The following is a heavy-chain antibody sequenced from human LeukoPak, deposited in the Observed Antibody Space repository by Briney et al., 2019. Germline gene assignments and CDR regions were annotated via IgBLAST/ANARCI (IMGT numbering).Heavy chain of an antibody. V-gene: IGHV3-30*18. D-gene: IGHD3-22*01. J-gene: IGHJ4*01. CDR2: ISYDGSNQ. Sequence: GGSLRLSCAASEFTFSSYGMHWVRQAPGKGLEWVAVISYDGSNQYYADTVKGRFTISRDNSKNTLYLQMNSLRAEDTAVYYCAKDRLGALYYYDSSGYYRFDYWGQGALVTVSS. CDR1: EFTFSSYG. CDR3: AKDRLGALYYYDSSGYYRFDY.